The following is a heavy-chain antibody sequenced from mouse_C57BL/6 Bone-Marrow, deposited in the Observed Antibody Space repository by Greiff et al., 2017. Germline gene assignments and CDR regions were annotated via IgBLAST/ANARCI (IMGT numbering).Heavy chain of an antibody. J-gene: IGHJ1*03. D-gene: IGHD2-10*01. Sequence: VQLQQSGAELARPGASVKLTCKASGYTFTSYGISWVKQRTGQGLEWIGEIYPRSGNTYYNEKFKGKATLTADKSSSTAYMELRSLTSEDSAVYFCARSYPWYFDVWGTGTTVTVSS. CDR1: GYTFTSYG. V-gene: IGHV1-81*01. CDR3: ARSYPWYFDV. CDR2: IYPRSGNT.